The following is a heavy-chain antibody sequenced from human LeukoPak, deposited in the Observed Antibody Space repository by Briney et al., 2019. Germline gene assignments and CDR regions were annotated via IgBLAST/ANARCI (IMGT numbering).Heavy chain of an antibody. CDR1: GGSISSSSYY. CDR3: ARRYSSGSKSSQY. CDR2: IYYSGST. D-gene: IGHD6-19*01. J-gene: IGHJ1*01. Sequence: SETLSLTCTVSGGSISSSSYYWGWIRQPPGKGLEWIGNIYYSGSTDYNPSLQSRVTISVDTSKNQFSLKLSSVTAADTAMYYCARRYSSGSKSSQYWGQGTLVTVSS. V-gene: IGHV4-39*01.